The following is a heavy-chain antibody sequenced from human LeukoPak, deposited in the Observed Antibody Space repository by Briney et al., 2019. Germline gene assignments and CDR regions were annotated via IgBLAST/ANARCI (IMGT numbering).Heavy chain of an antibody. Sequence: GGSLRLSCAASGFTFSNYEMNWVRQAPGKGLEWVSYISSSGSTIYYADSVKGRFTISRDNAKNPLYLQMNSLRAEDTSIYYCARDFYYGSGRFDYWGQGTLVTVSS. CDR2: ISSSGSTI. CDR1: GFTFSNYE. CDR3: ARDFYYGSGRFDY. V-gene: IGHV3-48*03. D-gene: IGHD3-10*01. J-gene: IGHJ4*02.